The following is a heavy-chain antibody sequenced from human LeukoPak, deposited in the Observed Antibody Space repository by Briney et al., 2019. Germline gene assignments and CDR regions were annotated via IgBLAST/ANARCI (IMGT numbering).Heavy chain of an antibody. CDR3: AKLGDYGVY. CDR2: ISYDGSNK. D-gene: IGHD4-17*01. CDR1: GFTFSSYG. V-gene: IGHV3-30*18. Sequence: GRSLRLSCAASGFTFSSYGMHWVRQAPGKGLEWVAVISYDGSNKYYADSVKGRFTISRDNSKNTLYLQMNSLRAEDTAVHYCAKLGDYGVYWGQGTLVTVSS. J-gene: IGHJ4*02.